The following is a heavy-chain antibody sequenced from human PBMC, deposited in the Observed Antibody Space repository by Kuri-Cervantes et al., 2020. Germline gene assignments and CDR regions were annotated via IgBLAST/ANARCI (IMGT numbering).Heavy chain of an antibody. CDR3: ARVLPKYYDFWSGFHYYYYGMDV. J-gene: IGHJ6*02. CDR2: IYSGGST. Sequence: GESLKISCAASGFTFDDYGMSWVRQAPGKGLEWVSVIYSGGSTYYADSVKGRFTIFRDNSKNTLYLQMNSLRAGDTAVYYCARVLPKYYDFWSGFHYYYYGMDVWGQGTTVTVSS. V-gene: IGHV3-66*01. D-gene: IGHD3-3*01. CDR1: GFTFDDYG.